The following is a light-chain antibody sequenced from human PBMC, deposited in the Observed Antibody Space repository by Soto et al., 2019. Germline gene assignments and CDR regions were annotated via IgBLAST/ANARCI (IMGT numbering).Light chain of an antibody. CDR2: EVS. CDR3: CSYAGSSTPYA. Sequence: QSVLTQPASVSGSPGQSITISCTGTSSDVGSYNLVSWYQQHPGKAHKLMIFEVSKRPSGVSNRFSGSKSGNTASLTISGLQAEDEADHYCCSYAGSSTPYAFGTGTKVTVL. CDR1: SSDVGSYNL. V-gene: IGLV2-23*02. J-gene: IGLJ1*01.